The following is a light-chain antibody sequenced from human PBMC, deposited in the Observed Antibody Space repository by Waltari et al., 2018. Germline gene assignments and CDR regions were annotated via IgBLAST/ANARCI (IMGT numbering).Light chain of an antibody. V-gene: IGKV1-12*01. J-gene: IGKJ5*01. CDR2: AAY. CDR1: QGIDNW. CDR3: QQAKSFPIT. Sequence: DIQMTQSPSSVSASIGDRVTISCRASQGIDNWLAWYQQKPGKAPKLLISAAYNLHSGVPSRFSGSRSETEFTLTINNLQPEDFATYLCQQAKSFPITFGQGTQLEIK.